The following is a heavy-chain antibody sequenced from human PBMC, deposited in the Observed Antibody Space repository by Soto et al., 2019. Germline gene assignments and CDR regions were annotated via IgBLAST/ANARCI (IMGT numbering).Heavy chain of an antibody. D-gene: IGHD3-10*01. CDR1: GYSLNELC. J-gene: IGHJ1*01. Sequence: QVQVVQSGTEVKKPGASVKVSCKVSGYSLNELCMHWVRQAPGKGLEWIGGFDPEEGKMIYAQNFQGRVTMTEDTSTDTAYMELNSLPSEDTAIYYCATDLGVALAPLSILYFQQWGQGTVVTVSS. CDR2: FDPEEGKM. CDR3: ATDLGVALAPLSILYFQQ. V-gene: IGHV1-24*01.